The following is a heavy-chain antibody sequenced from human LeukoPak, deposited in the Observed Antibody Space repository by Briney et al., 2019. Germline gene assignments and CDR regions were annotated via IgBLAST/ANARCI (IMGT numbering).Heavy chain of an antibody. D-gene: IGHD5-12*01. V-gene: IGHV3-11*01. CDR3: ARGRDQVWLPTFDY. J-gene: IGHJ4*02. Sequence: GGSLRLSCTASGFPFSDYYMSWIRQAPGKGLEWVSHISGSANTIYNADSVKGRFTISRDNAKNSLFLQMNSLGAEDAAVYYCARGRDQVWLPTFDYWGQGTLVTVSS. CDR2: ISGSANTI. CDR1: GFPFSDYY.